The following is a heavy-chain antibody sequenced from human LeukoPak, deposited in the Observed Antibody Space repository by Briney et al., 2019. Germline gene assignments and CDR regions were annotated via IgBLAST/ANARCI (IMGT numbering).Heavy chain of an antibody. CDR1: GFTLSGYG. J-gene: IGHJ4*02. CDR3: ARDLSPVVRASPMGY. Sequence: GGSLRLSCAASGFTLSGYGMHWVRQVPGKGLVWVSRISSDGSRISYADSVKGRFTISRDNAKNTLYLQMNSLRAEDTAVYYCARDLSPVVRASPMGYWGQGTLVTVSS. D-gene: IGHD3-10*01. CDR2: ISSDGSRI. V-gene: IGHV3-74*01.